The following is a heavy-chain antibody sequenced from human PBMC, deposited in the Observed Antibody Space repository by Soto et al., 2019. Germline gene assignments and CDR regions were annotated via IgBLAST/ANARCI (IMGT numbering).Heavy chain of an antibody. CDR1: GYTLTELS. CDR3: ATVGTSSTCTNRVWYGLLAVHWKWFDP. CDR2: FDPEDGET. V-gene: IGHV1-24*01. J-gene: IGHJ5*02. Sequence: QVQLVQSGAEVKKPGASVKVSCKVSGYTLTELSMHWVRQAPGKGLEWMGGFDPEDGETIYGQKFQGRVTMTEDTCTGTACMEQSSLRYEHTAVYYCATVGTSSTCTNRVWYGLLAVHWKWFDPLGQGTLVTGSS. D-gene: IGHD2-8*01.